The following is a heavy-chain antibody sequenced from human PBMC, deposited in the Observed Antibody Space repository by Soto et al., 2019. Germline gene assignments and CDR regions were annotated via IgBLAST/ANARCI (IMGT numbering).Heavy chain of an antibody. CDR3: ARDLSYSSSPDDDY. V-gene: IGHV3-30-3*01. D-gene: IGHD6-6*01. J-gene: IGHJ4*02. Sequence: QVQLVESGGGVVQPGRSLRLSCAASGFTFSSYAMHWVRQAPGKGLEWVAVISYDGSNKYYADSVKGRFTIFRDNSKNTLYLQMNSLRAEDTAVYYCARDLSYSSSPDDDYWGQGTLVTVSS. CDR1: GFTFSSYA. CDR2: ISYDGSNK.